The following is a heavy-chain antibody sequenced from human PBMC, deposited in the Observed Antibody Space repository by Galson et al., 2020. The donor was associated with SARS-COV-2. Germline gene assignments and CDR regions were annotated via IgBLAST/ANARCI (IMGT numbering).Heavy chain of an antibody. CDR2: IFSSGSS. V-gene: IGHV4-30-4*08. CDR1: GGSITTGGYQ. D-gene: IGHD4-17*01. CDR3: ARGGWGGDFVDI. J-gene: IGHJ4*02. Sequence: SETLSLTCSVSGGSITTGGYQWCWIRQPPGKGPEWIGYIFSSGSSYYNPSLKSRLTISVDTSKNQFSVGLTSVTAADTAVYYCARGGWGGDFVDIWGQGALVSVSS.